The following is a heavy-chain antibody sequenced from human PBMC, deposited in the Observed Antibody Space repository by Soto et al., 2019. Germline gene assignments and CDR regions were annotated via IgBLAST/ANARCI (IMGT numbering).Heavy chain of an antibody. CDR3: ARRGRGTYFDY. CDR1: GFTFSSYA. V-gene: IGHV3-23*01. Sequence: EVQLLDSGGGLVQPGGSLRLSCAASGFTFSSYAMNWVRQAPGKGLEWVSVISGSGDSTYYADSVKGRFTISRDNSKNTLYLQMNSLRTEGTVVYYCARRGRGTYFDYWGQGTLVTVSS. D-gene: IGHD2-15*01. J-gene: IGHJ4*02. CDR2: ISGSGDST.